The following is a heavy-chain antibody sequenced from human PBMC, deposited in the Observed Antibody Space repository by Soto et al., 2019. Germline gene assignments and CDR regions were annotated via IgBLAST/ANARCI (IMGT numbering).Heavy chain of an antibody. CDR2: ISAYNGNT. Sequence: GASVKVSCKASGYTFTSYGISWVRQAPGQGLEWMGWISAYNGNTNYAQKLQGRVTMTTDTSTSTAYMELRSLRSDDTAVYYCARDGFITIFGVAMGVWFDPWGQGTLVTVSS. V-gene: IGHV1-18*04. CDR3: ARDGFITIFGVAMGVWFDP. J-gene: IGHJ5*02. D-gene: IGHD3-3*01. CDR1: GYTFTSYG.